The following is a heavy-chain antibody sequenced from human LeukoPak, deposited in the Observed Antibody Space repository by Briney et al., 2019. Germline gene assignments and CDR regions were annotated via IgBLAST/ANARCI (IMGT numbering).Heavy chain of an antibody. Sequence: GGSLRLSCAASGTTFSDAWMSWVRQTPGKGLEGVARITSKSDGGTTDYAAPVKGRFTISRDDSEATLYLQMNSLKTEDTAVYYCTTDRFSWGQGTPVTVSS. V-gene: IGHV3-15*01. CDR1: GTTFSDAW. CDR3: TTDRFS. CDR2: ITSKSDGGTT. J-gene: IGHJ5*02.